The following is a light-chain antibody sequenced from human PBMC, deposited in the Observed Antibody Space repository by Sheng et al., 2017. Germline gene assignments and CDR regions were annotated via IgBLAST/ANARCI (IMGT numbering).Light chain of an antibody. CDR1: NSDVGSCNL. CDR2: EGY. CDR3: CSYAGSSTWV. J-gene: IGLJ3*02. V-gene: IGLV2-23*01. Sequence: QSALTQPASVSGSPGQSITISCTGTNSDVGSCNLVSWYQHHPGKAPKLMIYEGYKRPSGVSNRFSGSTSGNTASLTISGLQAEDEADYYCCSYAGSSTWVFGAGTKLTVL.